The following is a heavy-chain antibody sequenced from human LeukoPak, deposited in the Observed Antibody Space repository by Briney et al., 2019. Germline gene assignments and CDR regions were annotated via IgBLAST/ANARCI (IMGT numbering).Heavy chain of an antibody. CDR1: GFTFSDYY. D-gene: IGHD6-6*01. CDR3: AREDKYSSSSGAFDI. Sequence: GGSLRLSCATSGFTFSDYYMSWIRQAPGKGLEWVSYISSGSTIYYADSVKGRFTISRDNAKNSLYLQMNSLRAEDTAVYYCAREDKYSSSSGAFDIWGQGTMVTVSS. J-gene: IGHJ3*02. CDR2: ISSGSTI. V-gene: IGHV3-11*04.